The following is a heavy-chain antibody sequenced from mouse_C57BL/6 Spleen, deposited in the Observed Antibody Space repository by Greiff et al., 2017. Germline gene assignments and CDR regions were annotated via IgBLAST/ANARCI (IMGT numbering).Heavy chain of an antibody. V-gene: IGHV1-69*01. D-gene: IGHD2-3*01. J-gene: IGHJ3*01. CDR2: IDPSDSYT. Sequence: QVQLQQPGAELVMPGASVKLSRKASGYTFTSYWMHWVKQRPGQGLEWIGEIDPSDSYTNYNQKFKGKSTLTVDKSSSTAYMQLSSLTSEDSAVYYCARHDGYPFAYWGQGTLVTVSA. CDR3: ARHDGYPFAY. CDR1: GYTFTSYW.